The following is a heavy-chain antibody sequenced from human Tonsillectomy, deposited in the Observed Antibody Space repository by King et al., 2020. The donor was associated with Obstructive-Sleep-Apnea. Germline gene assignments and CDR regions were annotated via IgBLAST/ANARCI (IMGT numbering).Heavy chain of an antibody. Sequence: VQLVESAGGVVQPGRSLRLSCAASGFTFSSYGMHWVRQAPGKGLEWVAVIWNDGSEIHYADSVRGRFTISRDNSKNTMCLQMDSLRVEDTAVYYCAKSQGQGGSGPPNALDFWGQGTMVTVSS. D-gene: IGHD1-26*01. CDR2: IWNDGSEI. V-gene: IGHV3-33*06. CDR1: GFTFSSYG. J-gene: IGHJ3*01. CDR3: AKSQGQGGSGPPNALDF.